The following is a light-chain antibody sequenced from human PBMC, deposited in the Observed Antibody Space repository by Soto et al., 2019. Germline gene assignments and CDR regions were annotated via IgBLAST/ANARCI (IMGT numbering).Light chain of an antibody. V-gene: IGKV1-27*01. CDR3: QHYSGALWT. CDR1: QAINNH. Sequence: DIQMTQSPSSLSASVGDRVTFSCRASQAINNHLAWYQQKPGKVPKLLIYATSTLKSGVPSRFSGSGSGTDFTLTINSLQPEDFATYFCQHYSGALWTFGEGTKVEIK. CDR2: ATS. J-gene: IGKJ1*01.